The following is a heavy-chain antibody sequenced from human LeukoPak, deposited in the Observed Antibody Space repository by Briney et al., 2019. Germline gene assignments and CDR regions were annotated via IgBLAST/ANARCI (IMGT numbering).Heavy chain of an antibody. CDR3: AKRVPYSSSSVYFDS. V-gene: IGHV3-23*01. CDR2: ISDSGSDT. D-gene: IGHD6-6*01. Sequence: GGSLRLSCAASGVTFSNYGMSWVRQAPGKGLEWVSAISDSGSDTYYADSVKGRFTISRDNSKNTMYLQMNGLRAEDTAVYYCAKRVPYSSSSVYFDSWGQGTLVTVSS. CDR1: GVTFSNYG. J-gene: IGHJ4*02.